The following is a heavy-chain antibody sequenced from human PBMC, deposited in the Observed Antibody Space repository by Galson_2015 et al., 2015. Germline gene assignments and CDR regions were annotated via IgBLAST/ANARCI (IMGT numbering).Heavy chain of an antibody. J-gene: IGHJ4*02. CDR1: GFTFTSSA. D-gene: IGHD6-13*01. V-gene: IGHV1-58*01. Sequence: SVKVSCKASGFTFTSSAVQWVRQARGQRLEWIGWIVVGSGNTNYAQKFQERVTITRDMSTSTAYMELSSLRSEDTAVYYCARGGDGVAAAGTSLFDYWGQGTLVTVSS. CDR3: ARGGDGVAAAGTSLFDY. CDR2: IVVGSGNT.